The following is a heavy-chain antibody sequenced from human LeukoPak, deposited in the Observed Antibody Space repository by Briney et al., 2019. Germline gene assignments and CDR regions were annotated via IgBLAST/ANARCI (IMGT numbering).Heavy chain of an antibody. V-gene: IGHV3-15*01. CDR2: IKSKTDGGTT. CDR1: GFTFSNAW. J-gene: IGHJ1*01. Sequence: GGSLRLSCAASGFTFSNAWMSWVRQAPGKGVEWVGRIKSKTDGGTTDYAAPVKGRFTISRDDSKNTLYLQMNSLNPEDTAVYYCTTTEGAYDTVTTVYFQHWGQGTLVTVSS. D-gene: IGHD4-17*01. CDR3: TTTEGAYDTVTTVYFQH.